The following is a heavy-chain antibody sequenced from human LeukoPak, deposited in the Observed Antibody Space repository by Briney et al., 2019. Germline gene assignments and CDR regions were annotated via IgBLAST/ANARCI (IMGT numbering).Heavy chain of an antibody. J-gene: IGHJ5*02. CDR3: ARGSSVYCSSTSCYDGFSSWFDP. CDR1: GFTFSSYG. V-gene: IGHV3-33*01. Sequence: PGGSLRLSCAASGFTFSSYGMHWVRQAPGKGLEWVAVIWYDGSNKYYADSVKGRFNISRDNSKNTLYLQMNSLRAEDTAVYYCARGSSVYCSSTSCYDGFSSWFDPWGQGTLVTVSS. D-gene: IGHD2-2*01. CDR2: IWYDGSNK.